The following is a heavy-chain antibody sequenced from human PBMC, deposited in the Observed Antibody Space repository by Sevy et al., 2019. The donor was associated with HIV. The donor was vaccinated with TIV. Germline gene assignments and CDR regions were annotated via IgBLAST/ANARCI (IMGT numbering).Heavy chain of an antibody. D-gene: IGHD6-6*01. CDR2: KSYDGSNK. V-gene: IGHV3-30*04. CDR3: AREGQLAAFDY. J-gene: IGHJ4*02. CDR1: GFTFSSYA. Sequence: GGSLRLSCAASGFTFSSYAMHWVRQAPGKGLEWVAVKSYDGSNKYYADSVKGRFTISRDNSKNTLYLQMNSLRAEDTAVYYCAREGQLAAFDYWGQGTLVTVSS.